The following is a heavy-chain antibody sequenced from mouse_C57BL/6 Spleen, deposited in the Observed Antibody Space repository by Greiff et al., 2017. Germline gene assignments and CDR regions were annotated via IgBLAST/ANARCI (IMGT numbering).Heavy chain of an antibody. V-gene: IGHV5-17*01. CDR1: GFTFSDYG. CDR3: ARRPYGTYWYFDV. J-gene: IGHJ1*03. D-gene: IGHD1-1*01. Sequence: EVKLVESGGGLVKPGGSLKLSCAASGFTFSDYGMHWVRQAPEKGLEWVAYISSGSSTIYYADTVKGRFTISRDNAKNTLFLQMNSLRSEDTAMYYCARRPYGTYWYFDVWGTGTTVTVSS. CDR2: ISSGSSTI.